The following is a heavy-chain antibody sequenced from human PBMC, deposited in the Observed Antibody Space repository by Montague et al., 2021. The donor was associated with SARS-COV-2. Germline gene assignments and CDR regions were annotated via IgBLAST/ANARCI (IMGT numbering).Heavy chain of an antibody. J-gene: IGHJ4*02. CDR2: INQSGST. D-gene: IGHD3-22*01. CDR1: GGSFSGYY. CDR3: ARVAGGYYHDSSAYSDY. Sequence: SETLSLTCAVYGGSFSGYYWSWIRQPPGKGLEWIGEINQSGSTXXXPSXXXRVTLSVDTSKKQFSLKLSSLTAADTAVYYCARVAGGYYHDSSAYSDYWGQGSLVTVSS. V-gene: IGHV4-34*01.